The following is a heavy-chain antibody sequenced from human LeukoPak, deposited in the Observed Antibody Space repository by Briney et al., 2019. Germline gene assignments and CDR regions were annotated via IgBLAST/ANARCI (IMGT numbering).Heavy chain of an antibody. V-gene: IGHV4-39*01. CDR2: MDYSGRT. Sequence: SETLSLTCIVSGGSISSTNYFWGWIRRPPGKGLEWIGTMDYSGRTYNNLSLKSPVTITIDTSKNQFSLKLHSVTAADTAVYYCARLYRSGWSFDFWGQGTLVSVSS. J-gene: IGHJ4*02. CDR3: ARLYRSGWSFDF. D-gene: IGHD6-19*01. CDR1: GGSISSTNYF.